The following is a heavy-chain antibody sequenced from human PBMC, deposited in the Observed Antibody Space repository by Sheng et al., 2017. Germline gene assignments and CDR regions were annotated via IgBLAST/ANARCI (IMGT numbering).Heavy chain of an antibody. J-gene: IGHJ5*02. CDR2: IRSKANSYAT. D-gene: IGHD2-2*01. V-gene: IGHV3-73*02. CDR1: GFTFSGSA. Sequence: EVQLVESGGGLVQPGGSLKLSCAASGFTFSGSAMHWVRQASGKGLEWVGRIRSKANSYATAYAASVKGRFTISRDDSKNTAYLQMNSLKTEDTAVYYCTRQGCSSTSCGFDPWGPGNPGHRLL. CDR3: TRQGCSSTSCGFDP.